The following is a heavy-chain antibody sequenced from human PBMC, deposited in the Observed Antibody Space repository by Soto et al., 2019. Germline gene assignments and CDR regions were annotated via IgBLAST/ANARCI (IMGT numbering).Heavy chain of an antibody. V-gene: IGHV3-15*01. CDR2: IKSKTDGGTT. CDR1: GFTFSNDW. CDR3: NKRLRWGSIAAIL. J-gene: IGHJ4*02. D-gene: IGHD3-16*01. Sequence: PXGSLSLSCAAYGFTFSNDWMRWVRQAPGKGLEWVGRIKSKTDGGTTDYAAPVKGRFTISRDDSKNTLYLQMNSLKTVDTAVYYCNKRLRWGSIAAILWGQGTPFLVSS.